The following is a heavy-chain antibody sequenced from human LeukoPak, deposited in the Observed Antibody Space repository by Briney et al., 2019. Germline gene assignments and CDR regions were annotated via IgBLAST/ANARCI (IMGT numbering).Heavy chain of an antibody. V-gene: IGHV3-21*01. J-gene: IGHJ4*02. D-gene: IGHD1-26*01. Sequence: GGSLRLSCAASGFTFSSYSMNWVRQAPGKGLEWVSSISSSSSYIYYADSVKGRFTISRDNAKNSLYLQMNSLRAEDTAVYYCARDRSPVWVPTVFDYWGQGTLVTVSS. CDR2: ISSSSSYI. CDR1: GFTFSSYS. CDR3: ARDRSPVWVPTVFDY.